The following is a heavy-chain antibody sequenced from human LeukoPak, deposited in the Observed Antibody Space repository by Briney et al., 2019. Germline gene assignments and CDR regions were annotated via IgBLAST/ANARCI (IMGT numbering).Heavy chain of an antibody. CDR1: GFTFSSYE. V-gene: IGHV3-48*03. CDR2: IGSSGSTI. Sequence: GGSLRLSCAASGFTFSSYEMNWVRQAPGKGLEWVSYIGSSGSTIYYADSVKGRFTISRDNAKNSLYLQMNSLRAEDTAVYYCARDGYTQSGGDYWGQGTLVTVSS. CDR3: ARDGYTQSGGDY. J-gene: IGHJ4*02. D-gene: IGHD5-24*01.